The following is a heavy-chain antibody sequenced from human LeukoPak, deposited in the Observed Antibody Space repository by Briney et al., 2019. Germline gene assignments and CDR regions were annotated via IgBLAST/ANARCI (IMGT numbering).Heavy chain of an antibody. J-gene: IGHJ4*02. CDR1: GGSISSYY. CDR2: IYYSGST. V-gene: IGHV4-59*01. CDR3: ARGDYAEPYYFDY. D-gene: IGHD4-17*01. Sequence: PSETLSLTCTVSGGSISSYYWSWIRQPPGKGLEWIGYIYYSGSTNYNPSLKSRVTISVDTSKNQFSLKLSSVTAADTAVYYCARGDYAEPYYFDYWGQGTLVTVSS.